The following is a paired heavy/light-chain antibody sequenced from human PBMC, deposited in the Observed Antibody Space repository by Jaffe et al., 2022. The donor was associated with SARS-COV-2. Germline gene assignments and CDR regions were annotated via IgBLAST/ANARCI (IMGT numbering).Heavy chain of an antibody. J-gene: IGHJ6*02. V-gene: IGHV3-33*01. CDR3: ARVLGYCSSTSCYDNYYYYYGMDV. CDR1: GFTFSSYG. Sequence: QVQLVESGGGVVQPGRSLRLSCAASGFTFSSYGMHWVRQAPGKGLEWVAVIWYDGSNKYYADSVKGRFTISRDNSKNTLYLQMNSLRAEDTAVYYCARVLGYCSSTSCYDNYYYYYGMDVWGQGTTVTVSS. CDR2: IWYDGSNK. D-gene: IGHD2-2*01.
Light chain of an antibody. Sequence: SYELTQPPSVSVSPGQTASITCSGDKLGDKYACWYQQKPGQSPVLVIYQDSKRPSGIPERFSGSNSGNTATLTISGTQAMDEADYYCQAWDSPAVVFGGGTKLTVL. V-gene: IGLV3-1*01. J-gene: IGLJ2*01. CDR3: QAWDSPAVV. CDR1: KLGDKY. CDR2: QDS.